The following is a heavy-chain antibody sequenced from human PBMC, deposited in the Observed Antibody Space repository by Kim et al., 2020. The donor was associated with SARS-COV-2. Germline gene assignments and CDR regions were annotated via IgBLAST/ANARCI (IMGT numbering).Heavy chain of an antibody. CDR3: ARGGTDCSSTSCPWPLGLDIYYFDY. Sequence: GGSLRLSCAASGFTFSSYAMHWVRQAPGKGLEWVAVISYDGSNKYYADSVKGRFTISRDNSKNTLYLQMNSLRAEDTAVYYCARGGTDCSSTSCPWPLGLDIYYFDYWGQGTLVTVSS. J-gene: IGHJ4*02. CDR1: GFTFSSYA. V-gene: IGHV3-30*04. CDR2: ISYDGSNK. D-gene: IGHD2-2*01.